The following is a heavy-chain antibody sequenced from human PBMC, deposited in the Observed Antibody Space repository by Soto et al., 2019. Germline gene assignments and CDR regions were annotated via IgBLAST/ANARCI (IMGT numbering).Heavy chain of an antibody. V-gene: IGHV5-51*07. D-gene: IGHD3-10*01. CDR3: ASGLGTMIREAYYYYGMDV. Sequence: GESLKISCKGSGYSFTSYWIGWVHQMPGKGLEWMGIIYPGDSDTRYSPSFQGQVTISADKYISTAYLQWSSLKASDTAMYYCASGLGTMIREAYYYYGMDVWGQGTTVTVSS. CDR1: GYSFTSYW. J-gene: IGHJ6*01. CDR2: IYPGDSDT.